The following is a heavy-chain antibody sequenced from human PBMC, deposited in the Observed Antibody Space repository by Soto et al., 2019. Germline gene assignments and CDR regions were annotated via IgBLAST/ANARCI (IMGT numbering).Heavy chain of an antibody. Sequence: PGESLKISCTTAGYSFSNYWIAWVRQMPGKGLEWMGIIYPGDSDTRYSPSLQGQVTISADRSISTAYLQWNSLRASDSATYYCARRVGSIFGVVPNHIDYWGPGSLVTVSS. CDR3: ARRVGSIFGVVPNHIDY. V-gene: IGHV5-51*01. CDR1: GYSFSNYW. CDR2: IYPGDSDT. D-gene: IGHD3-3*01. J-gene: IGHJ4*02.